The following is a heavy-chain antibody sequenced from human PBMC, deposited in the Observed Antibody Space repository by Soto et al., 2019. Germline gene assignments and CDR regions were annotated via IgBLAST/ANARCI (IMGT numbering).Heavy chain of an antibody. CDR3: ARGTCSSTTCYAIYFDS. D-gene: IGHD2-2*01. CDR1: GFTFSSYW. V-gene: IGHV3-7*01. Sequence: EVQLVESGGGLVQPGGSLRLSCEASGFTFSSYWMSWVRQAPGKGLEWVANIKQDGSKKYYVDSVKGRFTISRDNAKNSRYLQMDRLSAEDTAVYYCARGTCSSTTCYAIYFDSWGQGTLVTVSA. CDR2: IKQDGSKK. J-gene: IGHJ4*02.